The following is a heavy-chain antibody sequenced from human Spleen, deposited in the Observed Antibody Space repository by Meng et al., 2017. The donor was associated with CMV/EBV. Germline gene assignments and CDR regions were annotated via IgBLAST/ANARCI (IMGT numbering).Heavy chain of an antibody. Sequence: GYALINYVRLWLRQDSGQGLAWLGRMSPNRGTTDYARKSRGRVTHTGNISIGTDYMELSSLESEDPAVYYCARAAQLLYRPWGQRTLVTVSS. J-gene: IGHJ5*02. D-gene: IGHD3-10*01. CDR2: MSPNRGTT. CDR3: ARAAQLLYRP. CDR1: GYALINYV. V-gene: IGHV1-8*01.